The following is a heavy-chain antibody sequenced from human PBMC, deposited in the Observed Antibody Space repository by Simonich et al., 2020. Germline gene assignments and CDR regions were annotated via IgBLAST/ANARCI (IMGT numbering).Heavy chain of an antibody. D-gene: IGHD7-27*01. CDR1: GYTFTGYY. CDR2: INPNSGGT. CDR3: ARGALTGDYYYMDV. J-gene: IGHJ6*03. V-gene: IGHV1-2*02. Sequence: QVQLVQSGAEGKKPGASVKVSCKASGYTFTGYYMHWVRQAPGQGREWRGWINPNSGGTNYAQKFQGRVTMTRDTSISTAYMELSRLRSDDTAVYYCARGALTGDYYYMDVWGKGTTVTVSS.